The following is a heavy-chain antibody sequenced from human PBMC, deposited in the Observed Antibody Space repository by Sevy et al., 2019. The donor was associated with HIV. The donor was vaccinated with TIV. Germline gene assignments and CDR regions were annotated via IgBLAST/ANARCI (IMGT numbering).Heavy chain of an antibody. V-gene: IGHV4-31*03. J-gene: IGHJ6*02. D-gene: IGHD2-2*01. CDR3: ARDSCKSTSCENWGYYGMDV. CDR2: IHYSRGT. CDR1: GGSISGDVYF. Sequence: SETLSLTCTVSGGSISGDVYFWTWIRQHPGKGLEWIGYIHYSRGTDYNPSLKSRVTISVDTSKNQISLNMGSVTAADTAVYYCARDSCKSTSCENWGYYGMDVWGQGTTVTVSS.